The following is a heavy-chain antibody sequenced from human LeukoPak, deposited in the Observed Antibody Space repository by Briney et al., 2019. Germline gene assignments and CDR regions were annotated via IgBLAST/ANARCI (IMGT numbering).Heavy chain of an antibody. J-gene: IGHJ4*02. D-gene: IGHD1-26*01. CDR2: TYYRSKWYN. Sequence: SQTLSLTCAISGDSVSSNSAAWNWIRQSPSRGLEWLGRTYYRSKWYNDYAVSVKSRITINPDTSKNQFSLQLNSVTPEDTAVYYCARDGGAYSPNPPIDEWDYWGQGTLVTVSS. CDR3: ARDGGAYSPNPPIDEWDY. CDR1: GDSVSSNSAA. V-gene: IGHV6-1*01.